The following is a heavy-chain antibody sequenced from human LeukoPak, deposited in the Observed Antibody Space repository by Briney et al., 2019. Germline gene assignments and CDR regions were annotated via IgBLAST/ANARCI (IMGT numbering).Heavy chain of an antibody. CDR2: ISSSSSYI. V-gene: IGHV3-21*03. CDR1: GFTFSSYS. CDR3: TTPSGGYLYGMDV. D-gene: IGHD3-22*01. Sequence: GGSLRLSCAASGFTFSSYSMNWVRQAPGKGLEWVSSISSSSSYIYYADSVKGRFTISRDNAKNSLYLQMNSLRAEDTAVSYCTTPSGGYLYGMDVWGQGTTVTVSS. J-gene: IGHJ6*02.